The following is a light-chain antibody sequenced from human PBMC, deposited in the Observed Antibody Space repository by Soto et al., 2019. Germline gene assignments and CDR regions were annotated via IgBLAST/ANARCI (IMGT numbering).Light chain of an antibody. CDR3: SSYTSSSTYV. CDR2: DVN. V-gene: IGLV2-14*03. J-gene: IGLJ1*01. CDR1: SSDVGGYNF. Sequence: ALTQPASVSGSPGQSITISCTGTSSDVGGYNFVSWYQQHPGKAPKLMIYDVNNRPSGVSNRFSGSKSGNTASLTISWLQAEDEADYYCSSYTSSSTYVFGTGTKVTVL.